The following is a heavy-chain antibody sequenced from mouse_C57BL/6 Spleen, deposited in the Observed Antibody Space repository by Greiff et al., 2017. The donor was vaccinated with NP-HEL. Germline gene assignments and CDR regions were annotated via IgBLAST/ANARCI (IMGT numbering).Heavy chain of an antibody. J-gene: IGHJ3*01. D-gene: IGHD3-2*02. V-gene: IGHV1-80*01. CDR3: ARDSSSPAWFAY. CDR2: IYPGDGDT. CDR1: GYAFSSYW. Sequence: QVQLKESGAELVKPGASVKISCKASGYAFSSYWMNWVKQRPGKGLEWIGQIYPGDGDTNYNGKFKGKATLTADKSSSTAYMQLSSLTSEDSAVYFCARDSSSPAWFAYWGQGTLVTVSA.